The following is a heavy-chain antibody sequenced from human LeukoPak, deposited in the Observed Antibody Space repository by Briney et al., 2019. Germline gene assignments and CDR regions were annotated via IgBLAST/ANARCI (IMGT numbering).Heavy chain of an antibody. V-gene: IGHV3-74*01. J-gene: IGHJ4*02. Sequence: GGSLRLSCAASGFTFSLYWMHWVRQTPGKGLVWVSRLNSDGSITTYADSVKGRFTVSRDNAKNTLYLQMNSLRAEDTALYYCVREYCGGDCYTDFWGQGTLVTVSS. CDR1: GFTFSLYW. D-gene: IGHD2-21*02. CDR3: VREYCGGDCYTDF. CDR2: LNSDGSIT.